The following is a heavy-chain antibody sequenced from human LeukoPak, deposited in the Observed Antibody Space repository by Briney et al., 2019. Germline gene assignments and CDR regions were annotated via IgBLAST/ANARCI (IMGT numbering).Heavy chain of an antibody. V-gene: IGHV3-7*01. CDR3: ARDFRWYGH. Sequence: GGSLRLSCAASGFTISSYWMSWVRQAPGKGLEWVANIKQDGSEKYYVDSVKGRFTISRDNAKNSLYLQMNSLRAEDTAVYYCARDFRWYGHWGQGTLVTVSS. J-gene: IGHJ5*02. CDR1: GFTISSYW. CDR2: IKQDGSEK.